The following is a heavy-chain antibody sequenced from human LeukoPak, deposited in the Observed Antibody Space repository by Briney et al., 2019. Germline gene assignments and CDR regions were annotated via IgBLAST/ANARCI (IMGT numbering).Heavy chain of an antibody. D-gene: IGHD6-13*01. Sequence: GASVKVSCKVSGYTLTELSMHWVRQAPGKGLEWMGGFDPEDGETIYAQKFQGRVTMTEDTSTDTAYMELSSLRSEGTAVYYCATSWIAADSPAFFDYWGQGTLVTVSS. J-gene: IGHJ4*02. CDR1: GYTLTELS. V-gene: IGHV1-24*01. CDR2: FDPEDGET. CDR3: ATSWIAADSPAFFDY.